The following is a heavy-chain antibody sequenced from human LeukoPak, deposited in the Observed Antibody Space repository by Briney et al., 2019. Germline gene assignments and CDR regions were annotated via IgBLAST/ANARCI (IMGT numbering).Heavy chain of an antibody. J-gene: IGHJ4*02. V-gene: IGHV3-7*01. Sequence: GGSLRLSCAASGFTFSSYWMSWVRQAPGKGLEWVANIKQDGSEKYYVDSVKGRFTIFRDNAKNSLYLQMNSLRAEDTAVYYCARVPVAGIGLFDYWGQGTLVTVSS. D-gene: IGHD6-19*01. CDR3: ARVPVAGIGLFDY. CDR2: IKQDGSEK. CDR1: GFTFSSYW.